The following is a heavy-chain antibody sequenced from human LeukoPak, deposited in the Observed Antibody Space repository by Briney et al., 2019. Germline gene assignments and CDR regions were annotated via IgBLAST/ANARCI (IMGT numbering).Heavy chain of an antibody. CDR1: GGTFSSYA. J-gene: IGHJ4*02. D-gene: IGHD3-22*01. CDR3: ATRYYYGSSGYSLGY. CDR2: IIPIFGTA. Sequence: SVKVSCKASGGTFSSYAISWVRQAPGQGLEWMGGIIPIFGTANYAQKFQGRVTITTDESTSTAYMELSSLRSEDTAVYYCATRYYYGSSGYSLGYWGQGTLVTVSS. V-gene: IGHV1-69*05.